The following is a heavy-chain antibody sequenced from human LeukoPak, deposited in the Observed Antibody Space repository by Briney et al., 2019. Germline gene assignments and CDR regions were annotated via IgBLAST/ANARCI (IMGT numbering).Heavy chain of an antibody. Sequence: SETLSLTCAVYGGSFSGYYWSWLRQPPGKGLEWIGEINHSGSTNYNPSLKSRVTISVDTSKNQFSLKLSSVTAADTAVYYCARRVAAAGDRSSYYYYYGMDVWGQGTTVTVSS. CDR2: INHSGST. CDR1: GGSFSGYY. V-gene: IGHV4-34*01. D-gene: IGHD6-13*01. J-gene: IGHJ6*02. CDR3: ARRVAAAGDRSSYYYYYGMDV.